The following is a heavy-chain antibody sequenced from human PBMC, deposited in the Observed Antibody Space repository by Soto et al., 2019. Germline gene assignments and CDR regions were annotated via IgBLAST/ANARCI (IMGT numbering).Heavy chain of an antibody. CDR1: GDSISTSNW. V-gene: IGHV4-4*02. CDR2: IYHSGNT. J-gene: IGHJ4*02. CDR3: ARGREGLDY. Sequence: PSETLSLTCAVSGDSISTSNWWHWVRQSPGRGLEWIGEIYHSGNTNYNPPLRSRVTMSVDKSRNQFSLKVTSVTAADTAVYYCARGREGLDYWGQGALVTVSS.